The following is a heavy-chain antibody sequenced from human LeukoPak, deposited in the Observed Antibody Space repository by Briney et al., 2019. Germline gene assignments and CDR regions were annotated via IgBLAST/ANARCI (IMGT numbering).Heavy chain of an antibody. V-gene: IGHV4-30-4*08. CDR2: IHPSGRF. J-gene: IGHJ4*02. D-gene: IGHD3-22*01. CDR1: GASFSSGDQY. Sequence: SETLSLTCTVSGASFSSGDQYWNWIRQSPGKGLEWIGSIHPSGRFYNNPSLESRVTISIATSKNQFSLNLNSVTAADTAVYFCSSGLDSRKLGYWGQGPVVTVSA. CDR3: SSGLDSRKLGY.